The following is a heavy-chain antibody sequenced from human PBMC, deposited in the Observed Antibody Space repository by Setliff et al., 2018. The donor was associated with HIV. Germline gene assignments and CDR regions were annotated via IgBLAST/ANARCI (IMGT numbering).Heavy chain of an antibody. Sequence: GESLKISCRVSGYSFTSYWIAWVRQMPGRGLEWMGNIHPGDSETRYSPSFVGQVTFSVDKSVNTAYLQRRSLKASDTAMYYCARGGLYDSGGYYPPPAGRIDSWGPGTLVTVSS. J-gene: IGHJ4*02. V-gene: IGHV5-51*01. D-gene: IGHD3-22*01. CDR3: ARGGLYDSGGYYPPPAGRIDS. CDR2: IHPGDSET. CDR1: GYSFTSYW.